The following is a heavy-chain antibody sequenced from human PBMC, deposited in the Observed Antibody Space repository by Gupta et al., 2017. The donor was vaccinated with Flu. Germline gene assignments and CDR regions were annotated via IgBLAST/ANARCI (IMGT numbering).Heavy chain of an antibody. D-gene: IGHD5-12*01. Sequence: FSGYNMNWVRQAPGKGLEWASSITSTSSYTYYADSVKGRLTISRDNTKNSLFLKMTSMRAEDTAVYYCARNSRGWLHNDYWGRGTLVTVSS. J-gene: IGHJ4*02. CDR1: FSGYN. CDR3: ARNSRGWLHNDY. CDR2: ITSTSSYT. V-gene: IGHV3-21*01.